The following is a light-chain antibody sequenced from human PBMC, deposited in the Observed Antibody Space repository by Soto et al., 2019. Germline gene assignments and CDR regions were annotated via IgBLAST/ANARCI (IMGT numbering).Light chain of an antibody. CDR3: QQYGDSVV. V-gene: IGKV3-20*01. Sequence: EIVLTQSPGTLSLSPGEGATLSCRATQIVISRYLAWYQQKLGQAPRLLIYHGSIRATGIPDRFSGSGSGTDFTLTISRLEPEDFAVYYCQQYGDSVVFGQRTKADIK. CDR1: QIVISRY. J-gene: IGKJ1*01. CDR2: HGS.